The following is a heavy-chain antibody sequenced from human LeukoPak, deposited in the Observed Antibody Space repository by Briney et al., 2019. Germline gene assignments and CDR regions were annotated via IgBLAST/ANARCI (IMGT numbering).Heavy chain of an antibody. CDR1: GYNFNAYW. Sequence: LGESLKISCKGSGYNFNAYWIAWVRQVPGKGLEWMGIIYPDDSDTRYSPSFQGQVTISADKSVRTAYFQWSSLKASDTAMYSCARPNITSYYDSRGYDAFDVWGQGTMVTVSS. J-gene: IGHJ3*01. D-gene: IGHD3-22*01. CDR2: IYPDDSDT. CDR3: ARPNITSYYDSRGYDAFDV. V-gene: IGHV5-51*01.